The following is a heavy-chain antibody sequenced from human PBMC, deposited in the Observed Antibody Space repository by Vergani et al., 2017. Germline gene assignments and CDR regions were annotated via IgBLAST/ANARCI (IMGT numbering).Heavy chain of an antibody. CDR2: ISWNSGSI. V-gene: IGHV3-9*01. CDR1: GFTFDDYA. D-gene: IGHD3-22*01. CDR3: AKDSIYYYDSSGYYYGGLDY. J-gene: IGHJ4*02. Sequence: EVQLVESGGGLVQPGRSLRLSCAASGFTFDDYAMHWVRHAPGKGLEWVSGISWNSGSIGYADSVKGRFTISRDNAKNSLYLQMNSLRAEDTALYYCAKDSIYYYDSSGYYYGGLDYWGQGTLVTVSS.